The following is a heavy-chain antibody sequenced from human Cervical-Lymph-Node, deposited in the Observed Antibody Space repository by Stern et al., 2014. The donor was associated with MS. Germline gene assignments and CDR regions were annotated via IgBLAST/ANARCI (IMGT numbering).Heavy chain of an antibody. V-gene: IGHV2-5*02. CDR3: AHRLDPYLFDY. J-gene: IGHJ5*01. CDR2: IYSDDDK. Sequence: QVTLKESGPTLVKPTQTLTLTCTFSGFSLTSYGVGVAWIRQPPGKALEWLAHIYSDDDKRYSPSLKGRLTITKDTAKNQVVLTMTNVDPVDTATYYCAHRLDPYLFDYWGHGTLVTVSS. D-gene: IGHD2/OR15-2a*01. CDR1: GFSLTSYGVG.